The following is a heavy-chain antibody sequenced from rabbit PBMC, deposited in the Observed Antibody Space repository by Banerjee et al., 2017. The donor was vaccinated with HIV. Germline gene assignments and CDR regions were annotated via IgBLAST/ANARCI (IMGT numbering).Heavy chain of an antibody. J-gene: IGHJ6*01. CDR1: GFSFSSRYY. Sequence: QSLEESGGGLVQPEGSLALTCKASGFSFSSRYYMCWVRQAPGKGLEWIACINTGSSGSTNYASWAKGRFTISKTSSTTVTLQMTSLTAADTATYFCARETGTSFSTYGMDLWGQGTLVTVS. CDR2: INTGSSGST. V-gene: IGHV1S40*01. D-gene: IGHD8-1*01. CDR3: ARETGTSFSTYGMDL.